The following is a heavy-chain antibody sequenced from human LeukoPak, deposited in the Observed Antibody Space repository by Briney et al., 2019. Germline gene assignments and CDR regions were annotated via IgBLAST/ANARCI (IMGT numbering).Heavy chain of an antibody. V-gene: IGHV3-11*01. D-gene: IGHD5-12*01. Sequence: PGGSLRLSCAASGFTFSDYYMTWIRQAPAKGREGVSYISLSGVTIYYADSLKGRFTISRDNGKNSLYLQMNSLRAEDTAVYYCARGGGDTGYWDYYYYMDVWGKGTTVTVSS. CDR2: ISLSGVTI. CDR1: GFTFSDYY. J-gene: IGHJ6*03. CDR3: ARGGGDTGYWDYYYYMDV.